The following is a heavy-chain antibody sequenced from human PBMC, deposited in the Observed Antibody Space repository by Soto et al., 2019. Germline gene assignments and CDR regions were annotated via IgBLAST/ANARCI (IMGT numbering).Heavy chain of an antibody. D-gene: IGHD3-22*01. CDR1: GYSFTSYW. J-gene: IGHJ4*02. CDR3: ARRRYQTYYYDSSGYYFDY. CDR2: IYPGDSDT. Sequence: GESLKISCKGSGYSFTSYWIGWVRQMPGKGLEWMGLIYPGDSDTRYSPSFQGQVTFSADKSISTAYLQWSSLKASDTAMYYCARRRYQTYYYDSSGYYFDYWGQGTLVTVSS. V-gene: IGHV5-51*01.